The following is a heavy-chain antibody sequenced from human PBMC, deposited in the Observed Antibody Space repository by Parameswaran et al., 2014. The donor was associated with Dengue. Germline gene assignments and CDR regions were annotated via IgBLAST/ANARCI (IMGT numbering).Heavy chain of an antibody. D-gene: IGHD3-3*01. V-gene: IGHV4-39*01. CDR1: GGSISSSSYY. CDR2: IYYSGST. Sequence: ETLSLTCTVSGGSISSSSYYWGWIRQPPGKGLEWIGSIYYSGSTYYNPSLKSRVTISVDTSKNQFSLKLSSVTAADTAVYYCARRDDFWSGYSGQHWYFDLWGRGTLVTVSS. J-gene: IGHJ2*01. CDR3: ARRDDFWSGYSGQHWYFDL.